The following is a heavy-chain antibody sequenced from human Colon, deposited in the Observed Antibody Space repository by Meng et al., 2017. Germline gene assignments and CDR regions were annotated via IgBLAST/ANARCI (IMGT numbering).Heavy chain of an antibody. CDR1: GFTFTSYA. V-gene: IGHV1-3*01. CDR2: ISVGNGNT. CDR3: ARDLYTSGRFDY. Sequence: QAQLVQFGTEVKKPGASVKVSCKTSGFTFTSYAIQWVRQAPGQSLEWMGWISVGNGNTKYSQKFQDRLTITRDTSASTAYMELSGLKSEDTAVYYCARDLYTSGRFDYWGQGTLVTVSS. J-gene: IGHJ4*02. D-gene: IGHD3-10*01.